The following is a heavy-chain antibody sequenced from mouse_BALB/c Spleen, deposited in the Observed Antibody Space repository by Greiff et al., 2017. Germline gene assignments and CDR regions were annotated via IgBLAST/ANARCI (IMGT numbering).Heavy chain of an antibody. J-gene: IGHJ4*01. CDR3: ARNRELVYAMDY. D-gene: IGHD4-1*01. CDR1: GFSLTSYG. CDR2: IWSGGST. V-gene: IGHV2-2*02. Sequence: VQLVESGPGLVAPSQSLSITCTVSGFSLTSYGVHWVRQSPGKGLEWLGVIWSGGSTDYNAAFISRLSISKDNSKSQVFFKMNSLQANDTAIYYCARNRELVYAMDYWGQGTSVTVSS.